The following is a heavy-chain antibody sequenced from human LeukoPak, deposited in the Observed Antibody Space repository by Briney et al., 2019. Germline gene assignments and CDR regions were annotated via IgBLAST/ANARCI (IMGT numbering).Heavy chain of an antibody. CDR1: GGSICSYY. CDR3: ARHVGYSFGYLVL. D-gene: IGHD5-18*01. CDR2: IYYSGST. Sequence: PSETLSLTSTVSGGSICSYYWSWIRQPPGKGLEWIGYIYYSGSTNYNPSLKSRVTISVDTSKNQFSLKLSSVTAADTAVYYCARHVGYSFGYLVLWGQETLVTVSS. J-gene: IGHJ4*02. V-gene: IGHV4-59*08.